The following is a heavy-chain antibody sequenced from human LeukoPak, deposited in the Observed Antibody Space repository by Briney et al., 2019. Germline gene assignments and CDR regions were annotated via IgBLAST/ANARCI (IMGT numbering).Heavy chain of an antibody. Sequence: SETLSFTCAVYGGSFSGYYWSWIRQPPGKGLEWIGEINHSGSTNYNPSLKSRVTISVDTSKNQFSLKPSSVTAADTAVYYCARGRIYGSGSYYNFWGQGTLVTVSS. D-gene: IGHD3-10*01. CDR2: INHSGST. J-gene: IGHJ4*02. CDR3: ARGRIYGSGSYYNF. V-gene: IGHV4-34*01. CDR1: GGSFSGYY.